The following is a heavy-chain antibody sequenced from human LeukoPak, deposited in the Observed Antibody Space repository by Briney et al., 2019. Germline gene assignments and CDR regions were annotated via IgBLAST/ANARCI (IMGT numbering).Heavy chain of an antibody. D-gene: IGHD6-19*01. Sequence: SETLSLTCTVSGGSIGSSSYYWGWIRQPPGQGLEWIETINYSGDTYYNPSLKSRVTISVDSSRNQFSLRLTSVTAADTAVYYCARAVTGTSMVDYWGQGTLVAVSS. CDR3: ARAVTGTSMVDY. CDR2: INYSGDT. V-gene: IGHV4-39*01. J-gene: IGHJ4*02. CDR1: GGSIGSSSYY.